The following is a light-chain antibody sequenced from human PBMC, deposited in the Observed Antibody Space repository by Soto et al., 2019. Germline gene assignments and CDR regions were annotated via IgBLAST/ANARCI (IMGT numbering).Light chain of an antibody. V-gene: IGKV3-20*01. Sequence: EIVLTQSPGTLSLSPGERATLSCRASQSITNDYLAWYQQKPGQAPRLLIYLASNRAAGIPDRFSGSGSGADFTLTINRLEREDFAVYHCQQYGSSPWTFGQGTKVDIK. J-gene: IGKJ1*01. CDR2: LAS. CDR3: QQYGSSPWT. CDR1: QSITNDY.